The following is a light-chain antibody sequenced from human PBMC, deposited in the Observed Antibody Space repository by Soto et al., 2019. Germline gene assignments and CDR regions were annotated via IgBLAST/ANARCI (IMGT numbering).Light chain of an antibody. V-gene: IGKV1-8*01. J-gene: IGKJ2*01. CDR1: QGISSY. Sequence: AIRMTQSPSSLSASTGDRVTITCRASQGISSYLAWYQQKPGKAPKLLFYAASTLQSGVPSRFSGSGSGTAFTLTISCLQSEDFATYYCQQYYSYPPYTFGQGTKLEIK. CDR3: QQYYSYPPYT. CDR2: AAS.